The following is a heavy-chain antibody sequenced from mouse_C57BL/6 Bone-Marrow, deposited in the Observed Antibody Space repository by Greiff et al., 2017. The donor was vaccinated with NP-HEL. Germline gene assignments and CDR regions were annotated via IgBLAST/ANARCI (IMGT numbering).Heavy chain of an antibody. D-gene: IGHD3-2*02. V-gene: IGHV1-55*01. CDR2: IYPGSGST. Sequence: QVQLQQPGAELVKPGASVKMSCKASGYTFTSYWITWVKQRPGQGLEWIGDIYPGSGSTTYNEKFQSKATLTVDTSSITAYMQLSILTSSDSAVYYCAREGGQLRLLFAYWGQGTLVTVSA. CDR3: AREGGQLRLLFAY. J-gene: IGHJ3*01. CDR1: GYTFTSYW.